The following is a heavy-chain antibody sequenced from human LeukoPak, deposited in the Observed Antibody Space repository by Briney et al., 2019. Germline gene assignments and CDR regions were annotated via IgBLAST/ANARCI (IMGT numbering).Heavy chain of an antibody. J-gene: IGHJ4*02. Sequence: PGGSLRLSCAASGFTFSSYGVHWVRQAPGKGLEWVAFIRYDGSNKYYADSVKGRFTISRDNSKNTLYLQMNSLRAEDTAVYYCAKWPTRTTLPSVFFDYWGQGTLVTVSS. V-gene: IGHV3-30*02. CDR2: IRYDGSNK. CDR3: AKWPTRTTLPSVFFDY. CDR1: GFTFSSYG. D-gene: IGHD4-11*01.